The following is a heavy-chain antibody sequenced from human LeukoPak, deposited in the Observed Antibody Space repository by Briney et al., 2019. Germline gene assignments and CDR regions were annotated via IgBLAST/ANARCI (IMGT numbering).Heavy chain of an antibody. Sequence: ASVNVSCKASGYTFTSYDINWVRQATGQGLEWMGWMNPNSGNTGYAQKFQGRVTMTRNTSISTAYMELSSLRSEDTAVYYCARGASPREIFGVVKRRYYYMDVWGKGTTVTVSS. V-gene: IGHV1-8*01. J-gene: IGHJ6*03. CDR1: GYTFTSYD. CDR2: MNPNSGNT. CDR3: ARGASPREIFGVVKRRYYYMDV. D-gene: IGHD3-3*01.